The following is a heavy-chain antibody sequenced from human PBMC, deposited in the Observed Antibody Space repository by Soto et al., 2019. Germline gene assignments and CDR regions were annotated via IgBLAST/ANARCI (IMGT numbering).Heavy chain of an antibody. J-gene: IGHJ6*02. V-gene: IGHV1-69*13. D-gene: IGHD2-15*01. CDR3: ASDRVGYCSGGSCYEPNLYYYYGMDV. CDR1: GGTFSSYA. CDR2: IIPIFGTA. Sequence: SVKVSCKASGGTFSSYAISWVRQAPGQGLEWMGGIIPIFGTASYAQKFQGRVTITADESTSTAYMELSSLRSEDTAVYYCASDRVGYCSGGSCYEPNLYYYYGMDVWGQGTTVTVSS.